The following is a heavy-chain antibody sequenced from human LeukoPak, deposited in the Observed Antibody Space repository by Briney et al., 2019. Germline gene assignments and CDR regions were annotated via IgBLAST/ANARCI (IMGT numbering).Heavy chain of an antibody. J-gene: IGHJ4*02. CDR3: ARSPVDIVATTPDY. CDR2: IYPGDSDT. CDR1: GYSFTSHW. V-gene: IGHV5-51*01. D-gene: IGHD5-12*01. Sequence: GESLKISCKGSGYSFTSHWIGWVRQMPGKGLEWMGIIYPGDSDTRYSPSFEGQVTISADKSISTAYLQWSSLKASDTAMYYCARSPVDIVATTPDYWGQGALVTVSS.